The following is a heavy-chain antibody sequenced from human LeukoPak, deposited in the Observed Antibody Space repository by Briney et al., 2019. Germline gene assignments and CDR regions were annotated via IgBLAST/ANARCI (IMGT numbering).Heavy chain of an antibody. V-gene: IGHV4-30-4*01. D-gene: IGHD3-10*01. J-gene: IGHJ4*02. CDR3: AGRPDASGSYSLDY. Sequence: SETLALTCTVSGGSMSICDYYWSWIRQPPGKVLEWTGSIYHSGSTYYNPSLKRRVNISVDTSKNQFSLKLSSVTAADTAVYYCAGRPDASGSYSLDYWGQGTLVTVSS. CDR2: IYHSGST. CDR1: GGSMSICDYY.